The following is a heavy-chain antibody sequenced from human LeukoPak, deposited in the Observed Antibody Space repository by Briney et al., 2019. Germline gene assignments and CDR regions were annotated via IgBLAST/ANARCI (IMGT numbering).Heavy chain of an antibody. CDR1: GYTFTGYY. V-gene: IGHV1-2*02. CDR3: ARVCSSSSCSPDYYYYYMDV. Sequence: ASVKVSCKASGYTFTGYYIHWVRQAPGQGLEWMGWINPNSGGTNYAQKFQGRVTMTRDTSTSTAYMELSRLRSDDTAVYYCARVCSSSSCSPDYYYYYMDVWGKGTTVTVSS. J-gene: IGHJ6*03. CDR2: INPNSGGT. D-gene: IGHD2-2*01.